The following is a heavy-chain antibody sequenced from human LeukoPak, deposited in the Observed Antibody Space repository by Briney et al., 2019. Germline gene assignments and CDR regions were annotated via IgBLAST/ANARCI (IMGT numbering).Heavy chain of an antibody. CDR1: GGSINSHSYY. V-gene: IGHV4-39*01. Sequence: PSETLSLTCTVSGGSINSHSYYWGWIRQPPGKGLEWIGSVYYDGASYSNPSLKTRVGVFVDTSRDQFSLDLDFVTAAGTALYYCVRHISTNTGYFDSCGQGTLVSVSS. CDR2: VYYDGAS. D-gene: IGHD5-24*01. J-gene: IGHJ4*02. CDR3: VRHISTNTGYFDS.